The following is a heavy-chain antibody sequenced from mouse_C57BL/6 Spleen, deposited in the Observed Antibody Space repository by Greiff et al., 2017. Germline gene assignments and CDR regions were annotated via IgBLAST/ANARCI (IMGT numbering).Heavy chain of an antibody. CDR3: AGGTTVVVPFDD. D-gene: IGHD1-1*01. Sequence: VQLQQSGPELVKPGASVKISCKASGYAFSSSWMNWVKQRPGKGLEWIGRIYPGDGDTNYNGKFKGKATLTADKSSSTAYMQLSSLTSEDSAVYFCAGGTTVVVPFDDWGQGTTLTVSS. J-gene: IGHJ2*01. CDR1: GYAFSSSW. V-gene: IGHV1-82*01. CDR2: IYPGDGDT.